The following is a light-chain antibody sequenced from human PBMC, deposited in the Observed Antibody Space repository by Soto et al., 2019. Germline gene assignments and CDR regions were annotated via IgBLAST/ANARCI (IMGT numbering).Light chain of an antibody. CDR1: HSVSNNY. Sequence: EIVLTQSPGTLSLSPVESSTLSCRASHSVSNNYLAWYHHKPGQAPRLLIYGASNRATGIPDRFSGRGSGTAFTLSISRLEPEDFAVYSCQQYGTSPINFGQGTRLEIK. CDR2: GAS. V-gene: IGKV3-20*01. CDR3: QQYGTSPIN. J-gene: IGKJ5*01.